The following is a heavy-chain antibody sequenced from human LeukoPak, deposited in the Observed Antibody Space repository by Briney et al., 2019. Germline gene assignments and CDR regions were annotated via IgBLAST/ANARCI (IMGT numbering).Heavy chain of an antibody. CDR1: GGTFSSYS. Sequence: ASVKVSCKASGGTFSSYSITWVRQAPGQGLEWTGGIMPLFNTANYAQQFQGRVRITTDESTSTAYMELSSLRFEDTAMYYCARVDRYHYYLDVWGKGTTVTVSS. V-gene: IGHV1-69*05. CDR2: IMPLFNTA. CDR3: ARVDRYHYYLDV. J-gene: IGHJ6*03.